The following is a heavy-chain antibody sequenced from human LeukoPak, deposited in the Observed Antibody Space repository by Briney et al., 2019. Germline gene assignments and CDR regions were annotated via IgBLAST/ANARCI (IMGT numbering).Heavy chain of an antibody. CDR3: AREGQDLGFDY. V-gene: IGHV3-30*03. Sequence: GGSLRLSCAASGFTFSDYWIHWVRQAPGKGLEWAAVISYDGSNKYYADSVKGRFTISRDNSKNTLYLQLNSLRPEDTAVYYCAREGQDLGFDYWGQGTLVTVSS. J-gene: IGHJ4*02. CDR2: ISYDGSNK. CDR1: GFTFSDYW.